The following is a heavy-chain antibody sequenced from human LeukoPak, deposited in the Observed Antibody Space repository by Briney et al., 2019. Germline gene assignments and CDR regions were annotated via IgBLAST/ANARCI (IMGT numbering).Heavy chain of an antibody. CDR2: INHSGST. V-gene: IGHV4-34*01. CDR3: ARRRRIFGVVGLDY. Sequence: KPSETLSLTCAVYGGSFSGYYWSWIRQPPGKGLEWIGEINHSGSTNYNPSLKSRVTISVDTSKNQFSLKLSSVTAADTAVYYCARRRRIFGVVGLDYWGQGTLVTVSS. CDR1: GGSFSGYY. D-gene: IGHD3-3*01. J-gene: IGHJ4*02.